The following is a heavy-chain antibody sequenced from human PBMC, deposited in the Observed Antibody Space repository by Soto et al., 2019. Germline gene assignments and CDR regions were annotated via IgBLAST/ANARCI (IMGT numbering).Heavy chain of an antibody. CDR3: ARDNPRGVQSFGHFDY. J-gene: IGHJ4*02. Sequence: GGSLRLSCAASGFTVSSNYMSWVRQAPGKGLEWVSVIYSGGSTYYADSVKGRFTISRDNSKNTLYLQMNSLRAEDTAVYYCARDNPRGVQSFGHFDYWGQGTLVTVSS. V-gene: IGHV3-53*01. CDR2: IYSGGST. D-gene: IGHD1-1*01. CDR1: GFTVSSNY.